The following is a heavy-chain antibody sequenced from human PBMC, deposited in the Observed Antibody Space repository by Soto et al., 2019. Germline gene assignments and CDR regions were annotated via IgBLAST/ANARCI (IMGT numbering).Heavy chain of an antibody. CDR1: GFTFTRYS. J-gene: IGHJ4*02. CDR3: ARESEDLTSNFDY. CDR2: ISSTTNYI. V-gene: IGHV3-21*06. Sequence: GGSLRLSCAASGFTFTRYSMNWVRQAPGKGLEWVSSISSTTNYIYYGDSMKGRFTISRDNAKNTLYLEMNSLRAEDTAVYYCARESEDLTSNFDYWGQGTLVTVSS.